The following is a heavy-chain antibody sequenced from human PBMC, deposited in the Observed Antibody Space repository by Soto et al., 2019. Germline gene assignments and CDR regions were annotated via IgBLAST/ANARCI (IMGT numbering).Heavy chain of an antibody. Sequence: QVQLQEWGAGLLKPSETLSLTCAVYGGSFSGYYWNWIRQPPGKGLEWIGEINHSGSTNYNPSLKSRVTVSVDTSKNQFSLKLSSVTAADTAVYYCARGWGRIFDYWGQGTPGHRLL. CDR2: INHSGST. CDR3: ARGWGRIFDY. CDR1: GGSFSGYY. V-gene: IGHV4-34*01. D-gene: IGHD7-27*01. J-gene: IGHJ4*02.